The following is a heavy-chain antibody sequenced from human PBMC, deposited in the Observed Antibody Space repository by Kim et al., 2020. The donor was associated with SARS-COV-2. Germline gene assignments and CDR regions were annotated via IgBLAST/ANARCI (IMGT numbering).Heavy chain of an antibody. CDR1: GLNYVDYA. Sequence: GGSLRLSCAASGLNYVDYAMHWVRQCPGKGLEWVAGISWNSAVIEYADSVKGRFTISRDNAKNSVYLQMSSLAAEDTAFYYCAILDAVDIWGQGTEVTVS. CDR3: AILDAVDI. CDR2: ISWNSAVI. V-gene: IGHV3-9*01. J-gene: IGHJ3*02.